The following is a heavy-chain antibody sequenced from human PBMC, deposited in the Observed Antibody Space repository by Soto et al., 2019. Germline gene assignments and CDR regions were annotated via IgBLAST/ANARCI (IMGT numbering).Heavy chain of an antibody. CDR1: GFSLSTSGMC. Sequence: SGPTLVNPTQTLTLTCTFSGFSLSTSGMCVSWIRQPPGKALEWLALIDWDDDKYYSTSLKTRLTISKDTSKNQVVLTMTNMDPVDIATYYCARTSRWLQHYYFDHWGQGTLVTVSS. D-gene: IGHD5-12*01. V-gene: IGHV2-70*13. CDR3: ARTSRWLQHYYFDH. J-gene: IGHJ4*02. CDR2: IDWDDDK.